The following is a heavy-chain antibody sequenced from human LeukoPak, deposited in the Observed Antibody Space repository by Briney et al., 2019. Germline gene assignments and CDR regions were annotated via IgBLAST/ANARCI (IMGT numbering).Heavy chain of an antibody. CDR3: ARDRDYYDSSGYIDY. Sequence: GASVKVSCKASGGTFSSYAISWVRQAPGQGLEWMGGIIPIFGTANYAQKFQGRVTITADESTSTAYMELSSLRSEDTAVYYCARDRDYYDSSGYIDYWGQGTLVTVSS. CDR2: IIPIFGTA. V-gene: IGHV1-69*13. CDR1: GGTFSSYA. J-gene: IGHJ4*02. D-gene: IGHD3-22*01.